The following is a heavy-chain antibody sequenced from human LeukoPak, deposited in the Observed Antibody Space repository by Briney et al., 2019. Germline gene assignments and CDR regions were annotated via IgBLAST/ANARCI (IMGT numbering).Heavy chain of an antibody. V-gene: IGHV3-30*01. CDR3: ARGGTPGYSSGRIDY. Sequence: GRSLRLSCAASGFTFSSYAMHWVRQAPGKGLEWVAVISYDGSNKYYADTVKGRFTISRHNSENTLYLHMNSLRVEDTAVYFCARGGTPGYSSGRIDYWGQGTLVTVSS. J-gene: IGHJ4*02. CDR1: GFTFSSYA. CDR2: ISYDGSNK. D-gene: IGHD6-19*01.